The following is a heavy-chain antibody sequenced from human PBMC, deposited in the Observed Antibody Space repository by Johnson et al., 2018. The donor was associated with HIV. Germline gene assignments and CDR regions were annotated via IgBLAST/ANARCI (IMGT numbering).Heavy chain of an antibody. D-gene: IGHD3-10*01. Sequence: VQLVESGGGLVQPGGSLRLSCAASGFTFSDYDMHWVRQATGEGLEWVSAIGSAGDTYYPGSVKGRFTISRENAKNSLYLQMNSLRAEDTALYYCAKGLYGSGSYDAFDIWGQGTMVTVSS. CDR1: GFTFSDYD. V-gene: IGHV3-13*01. J-gene: IGHJ3*02. CDR2: IGSAGDT. CDR3: AKGLYGSGSYDAFDI.